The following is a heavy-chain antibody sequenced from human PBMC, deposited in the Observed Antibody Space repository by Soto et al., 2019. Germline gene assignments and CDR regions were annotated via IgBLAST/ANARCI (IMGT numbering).Heavy chain of an antibody. J-gene: IGHJ5*02. V-gene: IGHV4-38-2*02. Sequence: SETLSLTCTVSGYSISNGYYWDWFRQPPGKGLDWIGSIYHSGRPYYNPSLKSRVTMSVDTSKNQYSLKVTSVTAADTAVYYCARIELPYAWGQGIQVTVSS. CDR3: ARIELPYA. CDR1: GYSISNGYY. CDR2: IYHSGRP. D-gene: IGHD1-7*01.